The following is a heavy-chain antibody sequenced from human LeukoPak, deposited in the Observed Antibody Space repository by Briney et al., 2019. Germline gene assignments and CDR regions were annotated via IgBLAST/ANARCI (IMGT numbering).Heavy chain of an antibody. Sequence: ASVTVSCKASGYTCTSYGISWVRQAPGQGLEWMGWISAYNGNTNYAQKLQGRVTMTTDTSTSTAYMELRSLRSDDTAVYYCASGGWFGEYNWFDPWGQGTLVTVSS. CDR3: ASGGWFGEYNWFDP. V-gene: IGHV1-18*01. CDR2: ISAYNGNT. D-gene: IGHD3-10*01. CDR1: GYTCTSYG. J-gene: IGHJ5*02.